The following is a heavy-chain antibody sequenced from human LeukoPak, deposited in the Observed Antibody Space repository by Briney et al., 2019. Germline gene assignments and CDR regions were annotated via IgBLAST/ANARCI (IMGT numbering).Heavy chain of an antibody. V-gene: IGHV3-48*01. Sequence: GGSPRLSCAASGFTFSSYSMNWVRQAPGKGLEWVSYISSSSSTIKYADSVKGRFTISRDNAKNSLYLQMNSLRAEDTAVYYCASRDSSSWYYMDVWGKGTTVTVSS. J-gene: IGHJ6*03. D-gene: IGHD6-13*01. CDR2: ISSSSSTI. CDR3: ASRDSSSWYYMDV. CDR1: GFTFSSYS.